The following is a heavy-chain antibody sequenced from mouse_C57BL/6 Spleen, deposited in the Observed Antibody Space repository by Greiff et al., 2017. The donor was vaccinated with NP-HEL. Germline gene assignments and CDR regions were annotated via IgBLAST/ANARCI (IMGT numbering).Heavy chain of an antibody. V-gene: IGHV1-15*01. CDR1: GYKFTDYE. J-gene: IGHJ4*01. Sequence: VQLQQSGAELVRPGASVTLSCKASGYKFTDYEMHWVKQTPVHGLEWIGAIDPETGGTAYNQKFKGKAILTADESSSTAYMELRSLTSEDSAVYYCTRSYAMDYWGQVTSVTVAS. CDR3: TRSYAMDY. CDR2: IDPETGGT.